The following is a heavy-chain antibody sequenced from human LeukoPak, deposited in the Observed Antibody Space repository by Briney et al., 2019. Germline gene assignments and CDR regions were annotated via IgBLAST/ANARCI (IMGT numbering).Heavy chain of an antibody. CDR2: ISWNSGTI. J-gene: IGHJ1*01. D-gene: IGHD6-19*01. CDR3: ARAYKDRSLAGKKEFFQH. V-gene: IGHV3-9*01. CDR1: GFTFDSYA. Sequence: GRSLRLSCAASGFTFDSYAMNWVRQVPGKGLEWISLISWNSGTIGYADSVKGRFTISRDNANNFLYLQMNSLRAEDTALYYCARAYKDRSLAGKKEFFQHWGQGTLVTVSS.